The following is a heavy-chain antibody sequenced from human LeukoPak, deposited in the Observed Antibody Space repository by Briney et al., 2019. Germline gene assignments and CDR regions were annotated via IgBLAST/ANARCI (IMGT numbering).Heavy chain of an antibody. J-gene: IGHJ4*02. CDR3: AKDRSAAAGYSSDY. V-gene: IGHV3-23*01. D-gene: IGHD6-13*01. Sequence: GGSLRLSCAASGFTFRSHAMHWVRQAPGKGLEWVSGISAGATSTYYADSVKGRFTISRDNSKNTLYLQMNSLRVEDTALYYCAKDRSAAAGYSSDYWGQGTLVTVSS. CDR2: ISAGATST. CDR1: GFTFRSHA.